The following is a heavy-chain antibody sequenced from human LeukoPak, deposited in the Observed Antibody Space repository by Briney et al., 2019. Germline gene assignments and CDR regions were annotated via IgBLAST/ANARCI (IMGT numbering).Heavy chain of an antibody. CDR1: GYTFTSYD. D-gene: IGHD3-10*01. J-gene: IGHJ6*02. CDR3: ARVNRENVFGVSMDV. Sequence: ASVKVSCKASGYTFTSYDMYWVRQAPGQGLEWMGIINPSGVTTTYAQKFQGRVTMTRDTSTSTVYVELSSLRSEDTAVYYCARVNRENVFGVSMDVWGQGTTVTVSS. V-gene: IGHV1-46*01. CDR2: INPSGVTT.